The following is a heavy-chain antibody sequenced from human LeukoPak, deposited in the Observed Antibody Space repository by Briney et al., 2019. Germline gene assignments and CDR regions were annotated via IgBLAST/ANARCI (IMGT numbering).Heavy chain of an antibody. Sequence: PSETLSLTCAVYGGSFSGYYWSWIRQPPGKGLEWIGYIYYSGTTNYNSSLKSRVTISVDTSKNHFSLNLSSVTAADTAVYYCARVSWFPGTSYYYMDVWGKGTTVTVSS. D-gene: IGHD1-1*01. CDR2: IYYSGTT. CDR3: ARVSWFPGTSYYYMDV. J-gene: IGHJ6*03. CDR1: GGSFSGYY. V-gene: IGHV4-59*01.